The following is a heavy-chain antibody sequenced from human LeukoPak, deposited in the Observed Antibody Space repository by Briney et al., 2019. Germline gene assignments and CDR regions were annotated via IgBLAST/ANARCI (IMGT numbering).Heavy chain of an antibody. D-gene: IGHD2-8*01. CDR1: GGSFSGYY. CDR2: INHSGST. V-gene: IGHV4-34*01. Sequence: PSETLSLTCAVYGGSFSGYYWSWIRQPPGKVLEWIGEINHSGSTNYNPSLKSRVTISVDTSKNQFSLKLSSVTAADTAVYYCARGKGCTNGVCWQNWFDPWGQGTLVTVSS. J-gene: IGHJ5*02. CDR3: ARGKGCTNGVCWQNWFDP.